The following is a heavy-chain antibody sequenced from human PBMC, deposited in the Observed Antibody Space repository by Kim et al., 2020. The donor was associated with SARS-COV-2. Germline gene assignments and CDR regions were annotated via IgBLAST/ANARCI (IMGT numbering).Heavy chain of an antibody. Sequence: FTISRDNSKNTLYLQMNSLRAEDTAVYYCAKDLVHYYDSSGYPPYYFDYWGQGTLVTVSS. J-gene: IGHJ4*02. CDR3: AKDLVHYYDSSGYPPYYFDY. V-gene: IGHV3-23*01. D-gene: IGHD3-22*01.